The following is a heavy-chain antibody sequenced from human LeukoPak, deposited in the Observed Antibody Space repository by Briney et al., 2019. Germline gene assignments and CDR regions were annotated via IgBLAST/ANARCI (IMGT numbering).Heavy chain of an antibody. CDR2: INEDGSGR. CDR3: ATRYCTIAACRASSYKCMDD. V-gene: IGHV3-7*01. CDR1: GFSFSSNW. J-gene: IGHJ6*04. Sequence: PGGSLKLSCAASGFSFSSNWMTWVRQAPGKGLEWVANINEDGSGRYYVDSVKGRFTNSRDNARNSVHLQMNSLSPEDTAIYYCATRYCTIAACRASSYKCMDDWGKGTTVTVSS. D-gene: IGHD2-8*01.